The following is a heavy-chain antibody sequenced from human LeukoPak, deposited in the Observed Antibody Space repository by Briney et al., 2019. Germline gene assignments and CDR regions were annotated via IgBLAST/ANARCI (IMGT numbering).Heavy chain of an antibody. Sequence: IIPIFGTANYAQKFQGRVTITTDESTSTAYMELSSLRSEDTAVYYCAGSLMITFGGVISDWWGQGTLVTVSS. D-gene: IGHD3-16*02. J-gene: IGHJ4*02. CDR2: IIPIFGTA. V-gene: IGHV1-69*05. CDR3: AGSLMITFGGVISDW.